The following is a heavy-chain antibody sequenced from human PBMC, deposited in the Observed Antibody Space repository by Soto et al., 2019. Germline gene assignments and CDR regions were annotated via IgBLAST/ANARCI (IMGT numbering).Heavy chain of an antibody. CDR2: INAGNGNT. J-gene: IGHJ6*03. Sequence: ASVKVSCKASGYTFTSYAMHWVRQAPGQRLEWMGWINAGNGNTKYSQKFQGRVTITRDTSASTAYMELSSLRSEDTAVYYCARGILMVYADYYYYYMDVWGKGTTVTVS. D-gene: IGHD2-8*01. CDR1: GYTFTSYA. CDR3: ARGILMVYADYYYYYMDV. V-gene: IGHV1-3*01.